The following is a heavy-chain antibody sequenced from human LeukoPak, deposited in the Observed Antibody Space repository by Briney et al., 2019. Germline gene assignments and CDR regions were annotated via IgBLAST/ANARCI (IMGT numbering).Heavy chain of an antibody. CDR3: ARGRIKWGTGDY. J-gene: IGHJ4*02. V-gene: IGHV1-2*02. D-gene: IGHD7-27*01. CDR2: INPNSGGT. CDR1: GYTFTDYY. Sequence: ASVKVSCKASGYTFTDYYMHWVRQAPGQGLEWMGWINPNSGGTNYAQKFQGRVTMTKDTSISTAYMELSRLRSDDTAVYYCARGRIKWGTGDYWGQGTLVTASS.